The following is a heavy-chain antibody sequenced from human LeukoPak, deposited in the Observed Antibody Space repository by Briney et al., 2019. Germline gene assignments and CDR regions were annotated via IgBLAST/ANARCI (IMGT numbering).Heavy chain of an antibody. Sequence: GGSLRLSCAASGFTFSSYSMNWARQAPGKGLEWVSYISSSSSTIYYADSVKGRFTISRDNAKNSLYLQMNSLRAEDTAVYYCASFSGVDYWGQGTLVTVSS. V-gene: IGHV3-48*01. J-gene: IGHJ4*02. CDR3: ASFSGVDY. CDR2: ISSSSSTI. CDR1: GFTFSSYS.